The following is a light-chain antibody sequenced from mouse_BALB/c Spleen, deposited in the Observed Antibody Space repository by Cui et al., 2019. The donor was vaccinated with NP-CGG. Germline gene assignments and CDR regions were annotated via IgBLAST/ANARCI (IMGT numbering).Light chain of an antibody. J-gene: IGLJ1*01. CDR2: GTN. CDR1: TGTVTTSNY. Sequence: QSVLTQESSLTTSPGETVTLTCRSSTGTVTTSNYANWVQEKPAHLFTGLIGGTNNRVPGVPARFSGSLIGDKAALTITEAQTEDEAIYFCALWYSNHWVFGGGTKLTVL. V-gene: IGLV1*01. CDR3: ALWYSNHWV.